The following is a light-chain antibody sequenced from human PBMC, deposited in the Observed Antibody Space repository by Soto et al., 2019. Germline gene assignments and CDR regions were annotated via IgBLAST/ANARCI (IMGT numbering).Light chain of an antibody. J-gene: IGKJ1*01. V-gene: IGKV3-11*01. Sequence: EIVLTQSPATLSLSPGERATLSCRASQSVSSYLAWYQQKPGQAPRLLIYDASNRATAIPARFSGSGSGTDFTLTTSSLEPEDFALYYYQQRSNWPRTFGKGTKVEIK. CDR2: DAS. CDR1: QSVSSY. CDR3: QQRSNWPRT.